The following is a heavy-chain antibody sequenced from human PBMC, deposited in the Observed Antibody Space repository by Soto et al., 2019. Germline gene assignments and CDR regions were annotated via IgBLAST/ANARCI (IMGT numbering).Heavy chain of an antibody. V-gene: IGHV3-30-3*01. CDR1: GFTFSSYA. D-gene: IGHD3-16*01. CDR3: PSRVGGSYCVFNW. CDR2: ISHDGSNK. Sequence: QVQLVESGGGVVQPGRSLRLSCAASGFTFSSYAMHWVRQAPGKGLEWVAVISHDGSNKYYADSVKGRFTICRDNSRNTMYPQMNCRRAENMAVYCLPSRVGGSYCVFNWWGHGTLVIVS. J-gene: IGHJ4*01.